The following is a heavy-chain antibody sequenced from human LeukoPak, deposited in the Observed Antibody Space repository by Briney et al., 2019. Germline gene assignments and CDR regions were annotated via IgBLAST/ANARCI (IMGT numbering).Heavy chain of an antibody. CDR1: GFTFSSYA. Sequence: GGSLRLSCAASGFTFSSYAMSWVRQAPGKGLEWVSAISGSGGSTYYADSVKGRFTISRDNSKNTLYLQMNSLRAEDTAVYYCAKSRYYDSSGYPNNYFDYWGRGTLVTVSS. J-gene: IGHJ4*02. CDR3: AKSRYYDSSGYPNNYFDY. D-gene: IGHD3-22*01. V-gene: IGHV3-23*01. CDR2: ISGSGGST.